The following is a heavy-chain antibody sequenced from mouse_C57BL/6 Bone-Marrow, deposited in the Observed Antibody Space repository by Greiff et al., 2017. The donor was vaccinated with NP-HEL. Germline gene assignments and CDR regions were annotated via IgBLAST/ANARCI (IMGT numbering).Heavy chain of an antibody. CDR1: GFNIKDDY. J-gene: IGHJ2*01. CDR3: PTSGSSDY. Sequence: EVQLQQSGAELVRPGASVKLSCTASGFNIKDDYMHWVKQRPEQGLEWIGWIDPENGDTEYASKFQGKATITADTSSNTDYLQLSSLTSEDTAVYYCPTSGSSDYWGQGTTLTVSS. D-gene: IGHD1-1*01. CDR2: IDPENGDT. V-gene: IGHV14-4*01.